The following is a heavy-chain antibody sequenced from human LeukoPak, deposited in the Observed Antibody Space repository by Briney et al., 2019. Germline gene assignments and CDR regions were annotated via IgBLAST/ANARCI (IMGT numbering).Heavy chain of an antibody. J-gene: IGHJ4*02. CDR3: TRRRFGTSDWDY. CDR2: IYYSGTT. D-gene: IGHD3/OR15-3a*01. Sequence: PSETLSLTCTVSGGFISRNSFYWGWIRQPPGKGLEWIGSIYYSGTTYYNPSLKSRVTISVDSSKTQFSLKLHSVAAADTAVYYCTRRRFGTSDWDYWGQGILVTVSS. CDR1: GGFISRNSFY. V-gene: IGHV4-39*01.